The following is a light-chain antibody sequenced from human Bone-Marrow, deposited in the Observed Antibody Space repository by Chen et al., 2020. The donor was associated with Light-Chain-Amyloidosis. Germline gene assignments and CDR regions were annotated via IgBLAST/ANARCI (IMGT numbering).Light chain of an antibody. J-gene: IGLJ2*01. Sequence: SYQLPPPPSVSVSPGQTSLITCSGDDFPTKYAYWYQQKPGQAPVLVIHRDTERPSGISERFSGSSSGTTATLTISGVQAEDEADYHCQSADSSGTYEVIFGGGTKLTVL. CDR2: RDT. CDR1: DFPTKY. V-gene: IGLV3-25*03. CDR3: QSADSSGTYEVI.